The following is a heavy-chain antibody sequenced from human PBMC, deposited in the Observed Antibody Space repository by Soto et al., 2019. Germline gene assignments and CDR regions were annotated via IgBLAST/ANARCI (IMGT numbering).Heavy chain of an antibody. J-gene: IGHJ6*02. CDR2: IYYSGST. CDR3: ARNSRYPRIYYYYGMDV. Sequence: SETLSLTCTISGGSISGYYWSWIRQPPGKGLEWIGYIYYSGSTNYNPSLKSRVTISVDTSKNQFSLKLSSVTAADMAVYYCARNSRYPRIYYYYGMDVWGQGTTVTVSS. D-gene: IGHD3-9*01. V-gene: IGHV4-59*08. CDR1: GGSISGYY.